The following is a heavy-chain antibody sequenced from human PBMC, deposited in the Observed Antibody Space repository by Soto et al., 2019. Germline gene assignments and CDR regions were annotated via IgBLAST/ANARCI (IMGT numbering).Heavy chain of an antibody. CDR1: GFTFSIYG. Sequence: QVQLVESGGGVVQPGRSLRLSCAASGFTFSIYGMHWVRKAPGKGLEWVAIISYDGSNKYYADSVKGRFTISRDNYKNTLYLQMNSLRGEDTAVYYCAKETVEYYFDYWGQGTLVTVSS. V-gene: IGHV3-30*18. D-gene: IGHD3-3*01. CDR3: AKETVEYYFDY. CDR2: ISYDGSNK. J-gene: IGHJ4*02.